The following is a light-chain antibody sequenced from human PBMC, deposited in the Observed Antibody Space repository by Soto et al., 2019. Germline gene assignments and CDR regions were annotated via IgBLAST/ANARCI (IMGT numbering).Light chain of an antibody. V-gene: IGKV3-20*01. J-gene: IGKJ2*01. CDR1: TSVSSDY. CDR2: GAS. CDR3: QQYGSSPRT. Sequence: EVVLPQSPGPLSLSPGARATLSCRASTSVSSDYLAWYQQKPGQAPRLPIEGASTRATGIPDRFSGSGSGTDFTVTISRLEPEEFAVYYCQQYGSSPRTCGQGTKLEIK.